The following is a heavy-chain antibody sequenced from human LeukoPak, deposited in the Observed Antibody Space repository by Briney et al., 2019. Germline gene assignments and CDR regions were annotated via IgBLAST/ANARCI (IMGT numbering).Heavy chain of an antibody. D-gene: IGHD4-17*01. J-gene: IGHJ3*02. CDR1: GITFSRFW. V-gene: IGHV3-7*03. CDR2: INQDGSEK. CDR3: ARDGGGVTTPYDAFDI. Sequence: GGSLRLSCAASGITFSRFWMSWVRQAPGKGLQWVANINQDGSEKYYVDSVKGRFTISRDNAKNSLYLQMNSLRAEDTAVYYCARDGGGVTTPYDAFDIWGQGTMVTVSS.